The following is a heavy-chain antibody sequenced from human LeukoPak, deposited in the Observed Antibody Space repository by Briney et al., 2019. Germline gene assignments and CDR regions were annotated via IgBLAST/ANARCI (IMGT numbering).Heavy chain of an antibody. D-gene: IGHD7-27*01. J-gene: IGHJ4*02. CDR3: ARDLGKGTPVDY. CDR2: IYTSGST. Sequence: PSETLSLTCTVSGGSISSGSYYWSWIRQPAGKGLEWIGRIYTSGSTNYNPSLKGRVTISVDTSKNQFSLKLSSVTAADTAVYYCARDLGKGTPVDYWGQGTLVTVSS. V-gene: IGHV4-61*02. CDR1: GGSISSGSYY.